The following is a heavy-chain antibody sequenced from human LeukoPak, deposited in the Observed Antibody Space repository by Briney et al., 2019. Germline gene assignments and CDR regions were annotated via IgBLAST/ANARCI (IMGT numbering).Heavy chain of an antibody. J-gene: IGHJ6*02. CDR1: GFTFSAYA. V-gene: IGHV3-23*01. Sequence: GGSLRLSCAASGFTFSAYAMTWVRQAPEKGLEWVSAISGTGGSTYYVDSVKSRFTISRDNSKNTLYLQMNSLRAEDTAVYYCAKVPNDYGDYSGMDVWGQGTTVTVS. CDR2: ISGTGGST. CDR3: AKVPNDYGDYSGMDV. D-gene: IGHD4-17*01.